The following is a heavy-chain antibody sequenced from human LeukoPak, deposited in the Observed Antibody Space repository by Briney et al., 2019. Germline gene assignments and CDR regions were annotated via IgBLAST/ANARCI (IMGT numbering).Heavy chain of an antibody. CDR1: GSTFSSYG. Sequence: GGSLRLSCAASGSTFSSYGMHWVRQAPGKGLEWVAVIWYDGSDKYYADSVKGRFTISRDNSRNTLYLQMNSLRAEDTAVYYCARDTADGAEGYFDYWGQGTLVTVSS. J-gene: IGHJ4*02. V-gene: IGHV3-33*01. D-gene: IGHD4-17*01. CDR2: IWYDGSDK. CDR3: ARDTADGAEGYFDY.